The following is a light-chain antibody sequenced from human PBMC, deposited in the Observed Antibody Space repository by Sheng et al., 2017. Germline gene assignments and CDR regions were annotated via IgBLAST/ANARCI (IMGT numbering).Light chain of an antibody. CDR1: QSVGTS. J-gene: IGKJ3*01. CDR3: QQRNNWPPIT. Sequence: EDVLTQSPATLSLSPGERATLSCRASQSVGTSLAWYQQKPGQAPRLLIYDASTRATDIPARFSGSGSGTDFTLTISSLEPEDFAVYYCQQRNNWPPITFGPGTKVDIK. CDR2: DAS. V-gene: IGKV3-11*01.